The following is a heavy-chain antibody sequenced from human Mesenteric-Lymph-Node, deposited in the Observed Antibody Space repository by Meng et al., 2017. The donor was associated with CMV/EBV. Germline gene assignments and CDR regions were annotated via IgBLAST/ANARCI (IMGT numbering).Heavy chain of an antibody. J-gene: IGHJ4*02. CDR3: AKSGRLWNEFDF. D-gene: IGHD1-1*01. Sequence: SVKVSCKASGFTFTSSAVQWVRQARGQRLEWIGWIVVGSGNTNYAQKFQERVTITRDMSTSTAYMELSSLRSEDTAVYYCAKSGRLWNEFDFWGQGTLVTVSS. V-gene: IGHV1-58*01. CDR1: GFTFTSSA. CDR2: IVVGSGNT.